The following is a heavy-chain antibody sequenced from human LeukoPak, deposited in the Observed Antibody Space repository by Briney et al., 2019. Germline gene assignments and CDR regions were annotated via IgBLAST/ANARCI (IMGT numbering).Heavy chain of an antibody. D-gene: IGHD4-11*01. CDR2: INHSGST. J-gene: IGHJ4*02. V-gene: IGHV4-34*01. CDR1: GGSFSGYY. Sequence: ASETLSLTCAVYGGSFSGYYWSWIRQPPGKGLEWIGEINHSGSTNYNPSLKSRVTISVDTSKNQFSLKLSSVTAADTAVYYCARAANDYSNYIWGYWGQGTLVTVSS. CDR3: ARAANDYSNYIWGY.